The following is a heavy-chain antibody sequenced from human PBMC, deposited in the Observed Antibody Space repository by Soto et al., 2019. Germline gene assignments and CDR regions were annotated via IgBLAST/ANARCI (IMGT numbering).Heavy chain of an antibody. J-gene: IGHJ4*02. D-gene: IGHD5-12*01. V-gene: IGHV1-69*08. Sequence: QVQLVQSGAEVKKPGSSVKVSCKASGGTFSSYTISWVRQAPGQGLEWMGRIIPILGIANYAQKFQGRVTITADKSTSTAYMELSSLRSEDTAVYYCARDQDGYNDDYWGQGTLVTVSS. CDR3: ARDQDGYNDDY. CDR1: GGTFSSYT. CDR2: IIPILGIA.